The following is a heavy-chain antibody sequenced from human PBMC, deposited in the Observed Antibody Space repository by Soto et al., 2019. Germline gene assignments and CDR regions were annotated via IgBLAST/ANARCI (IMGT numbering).Heavy chain of an antibody. CDR2: ISWNSGSI. J-gene: IGHJ3*02. V-gene: IGHV3-9*01. CDR3: AKDLGITEDSSGWNGVAFDI. Sequence: EVQLVEFGGGLVQPGRSLRLSCAASGFTFDDYAMHWVRQAPGKGLEWVSGISWNSGSIGYADSVKGRFTISRDNAKNFLYLQMNSLRAEDTALYYCAKDLGITEDSSGWNGVAFDIWGQGTVVTVSS. D-gene: IGHD6-19*01. CDR1: GFTFDDYA.